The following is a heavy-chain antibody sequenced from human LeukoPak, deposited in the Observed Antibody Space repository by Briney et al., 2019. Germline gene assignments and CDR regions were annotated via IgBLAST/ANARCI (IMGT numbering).Heavy chain of an antibody. CDR1: GGTFSSYA. Sequence: GASVKVSCKASGGTFSSYAISWVRQAPGQGLEWMGGIIPIFGTANYAQKFQGRVTITADKSTSTAYMELRSLRSDDTAVYYCARVLSVATTEIDYWGQGTLVTVSS. D-gene: IGHD1-1*01. CDR2: IIPIFGTA. V-gene: IGHV1-69*06. CDR3: ARVLSVATTEIDY. J-gene: IGHJ4*02.